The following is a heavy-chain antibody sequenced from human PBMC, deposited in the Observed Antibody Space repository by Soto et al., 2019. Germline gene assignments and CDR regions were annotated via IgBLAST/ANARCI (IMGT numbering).Heavy chain of an antibody. D-gene: IGHD1-1*01. CDR2: ISAHNGNT. J-gene: IGHJ4*02. Sequence: QVHLVQSGAEVKKPGASVKVSCKGSGYAFTTYAITWVRQAPGQGLEWMGWISAHNGNTNYAQKFQGRVTVTRDTSTGTAYMELRSLRTDDMDVYDFVRGRYGDSGGQEALLTVSS. CDR1: GYAFTTYA. CDR3: VRGRYGDS. V-gene: IGHV1-18*03.